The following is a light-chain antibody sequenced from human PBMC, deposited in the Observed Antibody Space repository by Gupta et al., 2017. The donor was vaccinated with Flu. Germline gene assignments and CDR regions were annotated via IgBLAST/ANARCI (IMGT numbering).Light chain of an antibody. CDR3: ASYTTTSTWL. V-gene: IGLV2-14*01. CDR2: EVT. CDR1: SSDVGGYSY. J-gene: IGLJ3*02. Sequence: QSTLTQPASVSGSPGQSITISCTGTSSDVGGYSYVSWYQQHPGKAPKLMIYEVTDRPSGISNRCSGSKSGNTASLTISGLQAEDEADYFCASYTTTSTWLFGGGSKLTVL.